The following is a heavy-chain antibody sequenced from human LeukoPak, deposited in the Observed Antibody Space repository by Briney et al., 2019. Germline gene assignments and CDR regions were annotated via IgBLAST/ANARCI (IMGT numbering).Heavy chain of an antibody. J-gene: IGHJ4*02. V-gene: IGHV3-23*01. CDR1: GFTFSSYA. CDR3: AKVGSSSGFYFDY. D-gene: IGHD6-19*01. CDR2: ISGSGGST. Sequence: GGSLRLSCAASGFTFSSYAMSWVRQAPGKELEWVSAISGSGGSTYYADSVKGRFTISRDNSKNTLYLQMNSLRAEDTAVYYRAKVGSSSGFYFDYWGQGTLVTVSS.